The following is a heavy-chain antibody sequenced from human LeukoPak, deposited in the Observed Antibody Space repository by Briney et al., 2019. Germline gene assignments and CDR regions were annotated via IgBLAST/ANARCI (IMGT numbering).Heavy chain of an antibody. D-gene: IGHD2-2*01. Sequence: SETLSLTCAVYGGSFSGYHWSWIRQPPGKGLEWIGEINHSGSTNYNPSLKSRVTISVDTSENQFSLKLSSVTAADTAVYYCARRPRVVPAASYYYGMDVWGKGTTVTVSS. V-gene: IGHV4-34*01. CDR1: GGSFSGYH. J-gene: IGHJ6*04. CDR3: ARRPRVVPAASYYYGMDV. CDR2: INHSGST.